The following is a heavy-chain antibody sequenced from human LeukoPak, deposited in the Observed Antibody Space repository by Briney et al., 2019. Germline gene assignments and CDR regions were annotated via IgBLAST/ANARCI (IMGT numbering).Heavy chain of an antibody. CDR1: GASISSYN. D-gene: IGHD3-10*01. V-gene: IGHV4-4*07. CDR2: IYTTGST. Sequence: PSETLSLTCTVSGASISSYNWSWIRQPAGKGLEWIGRIYTTGSTDYNPPLKSRVTMSVDTSKNQFSLKVRSVTAADTAIYYCARDFYYGSGSQPFDPWGQGTLVTVSS. CDR3: ARDFYYGSGSQPFDP. J-gene: IGHJ5*02.